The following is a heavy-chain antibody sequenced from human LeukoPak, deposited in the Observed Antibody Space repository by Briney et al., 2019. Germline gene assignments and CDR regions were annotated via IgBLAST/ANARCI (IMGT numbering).Heavy chain of an antibody. CDR1: GFTVSSYG. V-gene: IGHV3-33*06. D-gene: IGHD3-3*01. J-gene: IGHJ5*02. Sequence: GGSLRLSCAASGFTVSSYGMHRIRQGPRKGLEWVAVIWYDGSNKFYTDSVKGRFTISRDNSKNTLYLQMDSLRAEDTAVYYCAKGGSGLYRTYNWFDHWGQGTLVTVSS. CDR2: IWYDGSNK. CDR3: AKGGSGLYRTYNWFDH.